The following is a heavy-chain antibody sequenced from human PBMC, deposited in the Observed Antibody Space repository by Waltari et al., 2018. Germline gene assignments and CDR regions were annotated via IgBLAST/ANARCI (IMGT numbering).Heavy chain of an antibody. D-gene: IGHD3-3*01. CDR1: GGSISSSSYY. Sequence: QLQLQESGPGLVKPSETLSLTCTVSGGSISSSSYYWGWIRQPPGKGLEWIGSIYYSGSTYYNPSLKSRVTISVDTSKNQFSLKLSSVTAADTAVYYCARLNYDFWSGYFDYWGQGTLVTVSS. J-gene: IGHJ4*02. V-gene: IGHV4-39*07. CDR2: IYYSGST. CDR3: ARLNYDFWSGYFDY.